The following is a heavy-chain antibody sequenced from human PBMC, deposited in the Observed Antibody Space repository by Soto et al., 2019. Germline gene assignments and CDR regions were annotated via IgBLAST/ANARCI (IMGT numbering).Heavy chain of an antibody. CDR1: GGSISSYY. D-gene: IGHD3-22*01. V-gene: IGHV4-59*01. Sequence: SETLSLTCTVSGGSISSYYWSWIRQPPGKGLEWIGYIYYSGSTNYNPSLKSRVTISVDTSKNQFSLKLSSVTAADTAVYYCAMSGYYSLGAFDIWGQGTMVTVSS. CDR2: IYYSGST. CDR3: AMSGYYSLGAFDI. J-gene: IGHJ3*02.